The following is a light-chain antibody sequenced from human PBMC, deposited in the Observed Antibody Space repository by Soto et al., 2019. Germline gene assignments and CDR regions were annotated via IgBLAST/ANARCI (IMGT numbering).Light chain of an antibody. V-gene: IGKV2-30*01. J-gene: IGKJ1*01. CDR3: MQGTHWPLWLT. CDR1: QSLVYRDGNTY. Sequence: DVVMTQSPLSLPVTLGQPASISCRSSQSLVYRDGNTYLNWFQQRPAQYPRRLIYKVSNRDSGVPDRFSGSGSGPGFTLKISWVEAEYVVVYYCMQGTHWPLWLTFGQETNVEIK. CDR2: KVS.